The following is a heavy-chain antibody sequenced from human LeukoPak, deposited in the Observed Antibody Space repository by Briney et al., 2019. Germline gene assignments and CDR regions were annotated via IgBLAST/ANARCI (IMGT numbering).Heavy chain of an antibody. CDR2: IYPGDSDT. V-gene: IGHV5-51*01. D-gene: IGHD6-13*01. CDR1: GYSFTSYW. Sequence: GESLQISCKGSGYSFTSYWIGWVRQMPGKGLEWMGIIYPGDSDTRYSPSFQGQVTISADKSISTAYLQWSSLKASDTAMYYCARRAVAAAVGRKRTRNYFDYWGQGTLVTVSS. J-gene: IGHJ4*02. CDR3: ARRAVAAAVGRKRTRNYFDY.